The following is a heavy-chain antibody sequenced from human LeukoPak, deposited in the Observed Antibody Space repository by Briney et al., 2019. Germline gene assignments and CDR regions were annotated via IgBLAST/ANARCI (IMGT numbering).Heavy chain of an antibody. CDR2: ISHIGGST. Sequence: PGGSLRLSCAASGFTFSNYAMTWVRQAPGKGLEWVSAISHIGGSTYYADSVKGRFTASRDNSKNTVYLQMNSLRAEDTAVYYCARESTYIWGQGTMVTVSS. J-gene: IGHJ3*02. CDR3: ARESTYI. CDR1: GFTFSNYA. V-gene: IGHV3-23*01.